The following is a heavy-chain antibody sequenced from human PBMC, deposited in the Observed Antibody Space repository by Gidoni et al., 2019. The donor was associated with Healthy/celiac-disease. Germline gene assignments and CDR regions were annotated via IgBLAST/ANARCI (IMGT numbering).Heavy chain of an antibody. J-gene: IGHJ4*02. Sequence: QVQLQESGPGLVKPSETLSLTCTVSGGSISSYYWSWIRQPPGKGLEWIGYIYYSGSTNYNPSLKSRVTISVDTSKNQFSLKLSSVTAADTAVYYCAGYSSSWERFDYWGQGTLVTVSS. CDR2: IYYSGST. V-gene: IGHV4-59*01. CDR3: AGYSSSWERFDY. CDR1: GGSISSYY. D-gene: IGHD6-13*01.